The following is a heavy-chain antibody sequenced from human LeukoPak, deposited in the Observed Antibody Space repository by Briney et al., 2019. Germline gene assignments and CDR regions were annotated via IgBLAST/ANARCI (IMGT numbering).Heavy chain of an antibody. Sequence: SETLSLTCAVYGGSFSGYYWSWIRQPPGKGLEWIGEINHSGSTNYNPSLKSRVTISVDTSKNQFSLKLSSVTAADTAVYYCARVSGAYYYYYMDVWGKGTTVTTSS. CDR2: INHSGST. V-gene: IGHV4-34*01. D-gene: IGHD7-27*01. J-gene: IGHJ6*03. CDR3: ARVSGAYYYYYMDV. CDR1: GGSFSGYY.